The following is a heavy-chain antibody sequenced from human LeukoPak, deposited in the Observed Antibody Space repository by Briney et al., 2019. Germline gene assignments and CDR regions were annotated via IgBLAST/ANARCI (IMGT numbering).Heavy chain of an antibody. CDR1: GFTVSNNY. CDR2: IYSNGRA. V-gene: IGHV3-53*01. Sequence: PGGSLRLSCAASGFTVSNNYMRWVRQAPGKGLEWVSLIYSNGRADYTDSVKGRFSISRDNSKNTMYLQMNSLSAEATAMYYCARDVGPWGRGSLVTVSS. CDR3: ARDVGP. D-gene: IGHD2-15*01. J-gene: IGHJ5*02.